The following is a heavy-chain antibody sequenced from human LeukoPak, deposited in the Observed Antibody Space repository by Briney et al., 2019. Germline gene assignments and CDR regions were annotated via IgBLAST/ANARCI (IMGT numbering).Heavy chain of an antibody. V-gene: IGHV4-39*07. J-gene: IGHJ4*02. CDR3: AREEYSSSSGQFDY. CDR2: IYYSGST. D-gene: IGHD6-6*01. Sequence: PSETLSLTCTVSGGSISSSSYYRGWIRQPPGKGLEWIGSIYYSGSTYYNPSLKSRVTISVDTSKNQFSLKLSSVTAADTAVYYCAREEYSSSSGQFDYWGQGTLVPVSS. CDR1: GGSISSSSYY.